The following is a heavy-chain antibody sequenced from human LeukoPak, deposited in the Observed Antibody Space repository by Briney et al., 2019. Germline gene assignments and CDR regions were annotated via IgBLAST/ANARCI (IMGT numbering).Heavy chain of an antibody. CDR3: ARGSGSDDAFDL. Sequence: GGSLRLSCAASGFTFDDYGMSWVRQAPGKGLEWVSGINWNGGSTGYADPVKGRFTISRDNVKNSLYLQMNSLRAEDTALYYCARGSGSDDAFDLWGQGTMVTVSS. CDR1: GFTFDDYG. J-gene: IGHJ3*01. D-gene: IGHD1-26*01. V-gene: IGHV3-20*04. CDR2: INWNGGST.